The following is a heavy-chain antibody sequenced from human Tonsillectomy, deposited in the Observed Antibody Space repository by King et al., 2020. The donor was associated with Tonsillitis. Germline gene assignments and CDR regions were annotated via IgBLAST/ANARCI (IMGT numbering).Heavy chain of an antibody. D-gene: IGHD1-1*01. V-gene: IGHV5-51*01. CDR1: GYSFTSHW. J-gene: IGHJ6*02. CDR3: ASLAGTAGYYYYGMDG. Sequence: QLVQSGAEVKKPGESLKISCKTSGYSFTSHWIGWVRQKPGKGLEWMGIIYPGNSDTRYSPSFEGQVTISADESISTAYLQWSSLKASDTAMYHCASLAGTAGYYYYGMDGWAQGTTVTVSS. CDR2: IYPGNSDT.